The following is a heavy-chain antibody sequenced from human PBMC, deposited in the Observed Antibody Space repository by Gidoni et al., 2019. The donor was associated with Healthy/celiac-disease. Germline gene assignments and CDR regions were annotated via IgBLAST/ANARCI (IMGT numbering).Heavy chain of an antibody. J-gene: IGHJ4*02. CDR3: ARDSEGDGYHRWTPGY. D-gene: IGHD5-12*01. Sequence: QVKLVQPGAEVKKPGTSGTVSCKAYVGPSSRYGISWVRQAPGQGREWMGGIIPIFGTANYAQKFQGRVTITADESTSTAYMELSSLRSEDTAGYYCARDSEGDGYHRWTPGYWGQGTLVTVSS. V-gene: IGHV1-69*12. CDR2: IIPIFGTA. CDR1: VGPSSRYG.